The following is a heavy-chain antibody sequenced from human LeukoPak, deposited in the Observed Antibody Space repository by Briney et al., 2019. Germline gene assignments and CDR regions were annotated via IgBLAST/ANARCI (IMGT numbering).Heavy chain of an antibody. J-gene: IGHJ4*02. CDR1: GDFITAYY. CDR3: ASNTGTVFGY. D-gene: IGHD7-27*01. CDR2: VYYSGST. V-gene: IGHV4-59*01. Sequence: PSETLSLTCTVSGDFITAYYWSWIRQPPGKGLEWIGYVYYSGSTEYNPSLRSRVTISLDMSKHQFSLNLTSVTAADTAVYYCASNTGTVFGYWGQGALVTVSS.